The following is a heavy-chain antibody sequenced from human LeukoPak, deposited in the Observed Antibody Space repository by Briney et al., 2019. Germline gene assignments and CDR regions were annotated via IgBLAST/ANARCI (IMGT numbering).Heavy chain of an antibody. Sequence: PGGSLRLPCAASGFTFSDSTMNWVRQASGKGLEWVASINSGSSTMHYADSVEGRLTISRDNAKNSLYLQLNSLRAEDTAVYYCVGQNYYGSGSYYPFDYWGQGTLVTVSS. CDR3: VGQNYYGSGSYYPFDY. CDR2: INSGSSTM. J-gene: IGHJ4*02. D-gene: IGHD3-10*01. CDR1: GFTFSDST. V-gene: IGHV3-21*01.